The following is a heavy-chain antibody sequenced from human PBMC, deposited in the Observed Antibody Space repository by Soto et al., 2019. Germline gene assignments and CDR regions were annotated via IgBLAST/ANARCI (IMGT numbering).Heavy chain of an antibody. V-gene: IGHV3-23*01. J-gene: IGHJ4*02. D-gene: IGHD2-2*01. CDR2: ISDSGST. CDR3: AKDKGGRYCSRTSCLYSFDY. CDR1: GFTFSTYA. Sequence: EVQLLESGGGLVQPGGSLRLSCTASGFTFSTYAMSWFRQAPGKGLEGVSTISDSGSTYYADSVKGRFTISRDNSKNTLYLEMNSLRAEDTAVYYCAKDKGGRYCSRTSCLYSFDYWGQGTLVTVSS.